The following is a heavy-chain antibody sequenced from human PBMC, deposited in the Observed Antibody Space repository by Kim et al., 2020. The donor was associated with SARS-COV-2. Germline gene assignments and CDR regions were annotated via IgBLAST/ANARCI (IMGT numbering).Heavy chain of an antibody. CDR2: INTDGSNT. Sequence: GGSLRLSCVVSGSTFGSYWMHWVRQVPGKGLVWVSRINTDGSNTDYADSVRGRFAISRDNGRNTLFLQMNSLRVEDTAVYYCARAPTPAQGAYYFDYWGQGTLVTVSS. D-gene: IGHD1-26*01. J-gene: IGHJ4*02. CDR1: GSTFGSYW. CDR3: ARAPTPAQGAYYFDY. V-gene: IGHV3-74*01.